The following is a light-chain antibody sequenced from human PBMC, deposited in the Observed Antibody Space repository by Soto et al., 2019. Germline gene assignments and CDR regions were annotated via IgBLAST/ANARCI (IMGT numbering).Light chain of an antibody. V-gene: IGKV3-15*01. CDR3: HQYKNWRT. Sequence: EIMMTQSPVTLSVSPGERATLSCRASQSVTSNLAWYQQKPGKVPRLHIYGASTRANGIPDRFSGSGSGTEFTLTIISLQCEDFAVYYCHQYKNWRTFVQGNTLKIK. J-gene: IGKJ1*01. CDR1: QSVTSN. CDR2: GAS.